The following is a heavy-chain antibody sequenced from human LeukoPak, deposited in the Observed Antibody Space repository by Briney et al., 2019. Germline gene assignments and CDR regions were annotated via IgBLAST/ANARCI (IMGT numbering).Heavy chain of an antibody. Sequence: PGGSLRLSCAASGLTFRTYSMNWVHQAPGKGLEWVSYISSGGSTIYYADSVKGRFTISRDNAKNSLYLQMNSLRAEDTAMYYCARDTYGSGNSYNAPLDYWGQGTLVTVSS. CDR1: GLTFRTYS. D-gene: IGHD3-10*01. J-gene: IGHJ4*02. V-gene: IGHV3-48*01. CDR2: ISSGGSTI. CDR3: ARDTYGSGNSYNAPLDY.